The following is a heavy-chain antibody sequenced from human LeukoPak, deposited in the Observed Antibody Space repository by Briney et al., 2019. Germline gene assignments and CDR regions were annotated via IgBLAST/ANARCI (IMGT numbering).Heavy chain of an antibody. CDR2: IIPILGIA. CDR3: ARYQHRPLKGGYYYGMDV. D-gene: IGHD3-3*02. CDR1: GGTFSSYA. Sequence: ASVKVSCKASGGTFSSYAISWVRQAPGQGLEWMGRIIPILGIANYAQKFQGRVTITADKSTSTAYMELSSLRSEDTAVYYCARYQHRPLKGGYYYGMDVWGQGTTVTVSS. J-gene: IGHJ6*02. V-gene: IGHV1-69*04.